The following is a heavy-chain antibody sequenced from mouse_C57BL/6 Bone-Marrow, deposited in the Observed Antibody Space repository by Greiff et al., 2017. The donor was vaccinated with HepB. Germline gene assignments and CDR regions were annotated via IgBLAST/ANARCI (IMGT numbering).Heavy chain of an antibody. J-gene: IGHJ2*01. Sequence: QVQLQQPGAELVMPGASVKLSCKASGYTFTSYWMHWVKQRPGQGLAWIGEIDPSDSYTNYNQKFKGKSTLTVDKSSSTAYMQLSSLTSEDSAVYYCAREVYGSSRYYVDYWGQGTTLTVSS. CDR3: AREVYGSSRYYVDY. CDR2: IDPSDSYT. V-gene: IGHV1-69*01. D-gene: IGHD1-1*01. CDR1: GYTFTSYW.